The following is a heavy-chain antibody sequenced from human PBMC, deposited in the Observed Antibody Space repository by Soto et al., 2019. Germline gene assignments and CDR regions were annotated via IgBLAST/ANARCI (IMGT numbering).Heavy chain of an antibody. CDR2: IYYSGST. Sequence: PSETLSLTCTVSGGSISSYYWSWIRQPPGKGLEWIGYIYYSGSTNYNPSLKSRVTISVDTSKNQFSLKLSSVTAADTAVYYCARDTSSGIAARPNYYYYYMDVWGKGTTVTVSS. CDR1: GGSISSYY. V-gene: IGHV4-59*01. CDR3: ARDTSSGIAARPNYYYYYMDV. J-gene: IGHJ6*03. D-gene: IGHD6-6*01.